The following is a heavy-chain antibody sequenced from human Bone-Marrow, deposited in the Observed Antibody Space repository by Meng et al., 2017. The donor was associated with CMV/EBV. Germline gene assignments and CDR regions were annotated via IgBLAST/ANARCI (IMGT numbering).Heavy chain of an antibody. CDR1: GYTFTSYG. D-gene: IGHD7-27*01. Sequence: ASVKVSCKASGYTFTSYGISWVRQAPGQGLEWMGWISAYNGDTNYAQKLQGRVTMTTDTSTSTAYMELRSLRSDDTAVYYCAYGPTGEDWFDPWGQGTLVTVSS. V-gene: IGHV1-18*01. CDR2: ISAYNGDT. J-gene: IGHJ5*02. CDR3: AYGPTGEDWFDP.